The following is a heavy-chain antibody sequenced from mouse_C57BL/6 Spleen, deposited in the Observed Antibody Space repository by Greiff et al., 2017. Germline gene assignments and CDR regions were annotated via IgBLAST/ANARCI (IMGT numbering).Heavy chain of an antibody. Sequence: VQLQQSGAELVRPGASVKLSCTASGFNIKDDYMHWVKQRPEQGLEWIGWLDPENGDTEYASKFQGKATITADTSSNTAYLQLSSLTSEDTAVYYCTTDYYGSSGAMDYWGQGTSVTVSS. CDR1: GFNIKDDY. D-gene: IGHD1-1*01. CDR3: TTDYYGSSGAMDY. V-gene: IGHV14-4*01. CDR2: LDPENGDT. J-gene: IGHJ4*01.